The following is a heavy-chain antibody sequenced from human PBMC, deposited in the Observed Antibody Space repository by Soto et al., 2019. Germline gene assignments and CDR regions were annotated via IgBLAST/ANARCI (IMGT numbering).Heavy chain of an antibody. CDR2: ISYDGNNK. CDR1: GFTYSTYT. CDR3: ARDGVSFFEYSCDYGDQFAYCGRGSLDL. J-gene: IGHJ2*01. Sequence: PGGSLRLSCAASGFTYSTYTMHWVRQAPGKGLEWVAVISYDGNNKFYADSVKGRFTISRDSTKQTLYLQMNSLRPDDTAMYYCARDGVSFFEYSCDYGDQFAYCGRGSLDL. V-gene: IGHV3-30-3*01. D-gene: IGHD2-21*01.